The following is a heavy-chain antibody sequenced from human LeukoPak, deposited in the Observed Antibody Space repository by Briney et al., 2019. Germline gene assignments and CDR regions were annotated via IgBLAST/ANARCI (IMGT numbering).Heavy chain of an antibody. J-gene: IGHJ4*02. D-gene: IGHD4-23*01. CDR1: GGSFSGYY. V-gene: IGHV4-34*01. CDR2: INHSGSI. Sequence: SETLSLTCAVYGGSFSGYYWSWIRQPPGKGLEWIGEINHSGSIHYNPPIKSRVTISVGTTKNKFSLIWRSGTSAHRAVSFCARGKDLYGGKGIIDYWGQGPLVTVSS. CDR3: ARGKDLYGGKGIIDY.